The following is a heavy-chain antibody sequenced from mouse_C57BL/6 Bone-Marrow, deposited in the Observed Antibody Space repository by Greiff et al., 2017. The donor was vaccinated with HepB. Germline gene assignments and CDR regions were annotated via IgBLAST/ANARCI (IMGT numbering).Heavy chain of an antibody. D-gene: IGHD1-1*01. CDR3: AMGTTVVAPFDY. Sequence: DVMLVESGGGLVKPGGSLKLSCAASGFTFSDYGMHWVRQAPEKGLEWVAYISSGSSTIYYADTVKGRFTISRDNAKNTLFLQMTSLRSEDTAMYYCAMGTTVVAPFDYWGQGTTLTVSS. J-gene: IGHJ2*01. V-gene: IGHV5-17*01. CDR1: GFTFSDYG. CDR2: ISSGSSTI.